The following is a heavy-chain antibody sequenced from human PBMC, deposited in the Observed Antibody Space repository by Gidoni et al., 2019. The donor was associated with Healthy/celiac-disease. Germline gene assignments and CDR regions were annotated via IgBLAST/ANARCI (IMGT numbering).Heavy chain of an antibody. J-gene: IGHJ5*02. Sequence: EVQLVQSGAEVQKHGESLRISCKGSGDGCTSYWISWVRQRPGKGLEWMGRIDPSDSYTNYSPSFQGHVTISADKSISTAYLQWSSLKASDTAMYYCARQEGISFVVRTWGQGTLVTVSS. D-gene: IGHD3-16*02. V-gene: IGHV5-10-1*03. CDR3: ARQEGISFVVRT. CDR2: IDPSDSYT. CDR1: GDGCTSYW.